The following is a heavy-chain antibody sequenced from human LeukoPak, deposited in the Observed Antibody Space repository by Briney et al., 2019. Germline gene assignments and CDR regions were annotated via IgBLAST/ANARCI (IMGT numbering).Heavy chain of an antibody. CDR1: GYTFTGYY. V-gene: IGHV1-2*02. Sequence: ASVKVSCKASGYTFTGYYMHWVRQAPGQGLEWMGWINPKSGSTKYAQKFQGRVTMSRDTSISTGYMELSSLRSDDTAVYYCARDEAASPLNSFDYWGQGTLVTVSS. CDR2: INPKSGST. CDR3: ARDEAASPLNSFDY. D-gene: IGHD6-13*01. J-gene: IGHJ4*02.